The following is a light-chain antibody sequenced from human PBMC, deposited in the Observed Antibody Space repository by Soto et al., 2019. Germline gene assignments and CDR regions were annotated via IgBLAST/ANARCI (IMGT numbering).Light chain of an antibody. V-gene: IGLV2-14*02. CDR1: IGFVGSFSL. CDR2: EVN. CDR3: NSYTSRYTFV. J-gene: IGLJ1*01. Sequence: QSVLAQPASVSGSPGQSITISCTGTIGFVGSFSLVSWYQQHPGKAPKLMIYEVNNRPSEVSNRFSGSKSGNTASLTISGLQPEDEADYYCNSYTSRYTFVLGTGTKVTVL.